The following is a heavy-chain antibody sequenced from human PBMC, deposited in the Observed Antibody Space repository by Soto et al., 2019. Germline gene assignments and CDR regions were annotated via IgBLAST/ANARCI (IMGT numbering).Heavy chain of an antibody. CDR2: ISAYNGNT. J-gene: IGHJ5*02. CDR3: AREGDIAAAGSFDP. D-gene: IGHD6-13*01. V-gene: IGHV1-18*01. Sequence: APVKVSCKASGYTFTSYGISWVRQAPGQGLEWMGWISAYNGNTNYAQKLQGRVTMTTDTSTSTAYMELRSLRSDDTAVYYCAREGDIAAAGSFDPWGQGTLVTVSS. CDR1: GYTFTSYG.